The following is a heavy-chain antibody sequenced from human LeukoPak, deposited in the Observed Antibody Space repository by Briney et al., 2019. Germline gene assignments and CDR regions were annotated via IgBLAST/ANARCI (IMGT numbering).Heavy chain of an antibody. J-gene: IGHJ4*02. V-gene: IGHV3-9*01. CDR3: AKGLYSGYDVPTFGY. Sequence: PTGRSLRLSCAASGFSFDDYAMHWVRQAPGKGLEWVSGISWNRGSIGYADSVKGRFTISRDNAKNSLYLQMNSLRAEDTALYYCAKGLYSGYDVPTFGYWGQGTLITVSS. CDR2: ISWNRGSI. CDR1: GFSFDDYA. D-gene: IGHD5-12*01.